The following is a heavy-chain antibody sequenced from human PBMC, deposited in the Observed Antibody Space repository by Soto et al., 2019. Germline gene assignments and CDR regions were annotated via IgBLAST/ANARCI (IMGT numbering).Heavy chain of an antibody. CDR2: INHSGST. V-gene: IGHV4-34*01. CDR1: GGSFSDYY. CDR3: ARKGGWLRRYFDY. J-gene: IGHJ4*02. Sequence: QVQLQQWGAGLLKPSETLSLTCAVYGGSFSDYYWSWLRQPPGKGLEWIGEINHSGSTNYKPSLKSRVTISVDTSKNQFSLRLSSVTAADTAVYYCARKGGWLRRYFDYWGQGILVTVSS. D-gene: IGHD5-12*01.